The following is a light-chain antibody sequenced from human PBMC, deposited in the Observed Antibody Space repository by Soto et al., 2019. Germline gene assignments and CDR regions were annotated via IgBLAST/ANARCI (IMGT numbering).Light chain of an antibody. J-gene: IGKJ4*01. Sequence: IVMTQSPATLSVSPGERATLSCRASQSINSNLAWYQQKPGQAPRLLMFRASIRATGFPARFSGSGSGTEFNITISSLQSEDSAIYYWQQYNNWPRATFGGGTKVDIK. CDR1: QSINSN. V-gene: IGKV3-15*01. CDR3: QQYNNWPRAT. CDR2: RAS.